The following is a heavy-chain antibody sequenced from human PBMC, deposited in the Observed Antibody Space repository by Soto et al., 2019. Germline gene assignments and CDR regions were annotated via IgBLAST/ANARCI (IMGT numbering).Heavy chain of an antibody. D-gene: IGHD6-6*01. CDR3: ARPAGRLANWFDP. J-gene: IGHJ5*02. Sequence: QVQLVQSGVEVKKPGASVKVSCKASGYTFTDYRMIWVRQAPGQGLEWMGRINPSGGSTNYAPNFQGRATLTRDSFTSTVYMELSKLRSEDTAVYYCARPAGRLANWFDPWGQGTLVTVSS. CDR1: GYTFTDYR. V-gene: IGHV1-46*01. CDR2: INPSGGST.